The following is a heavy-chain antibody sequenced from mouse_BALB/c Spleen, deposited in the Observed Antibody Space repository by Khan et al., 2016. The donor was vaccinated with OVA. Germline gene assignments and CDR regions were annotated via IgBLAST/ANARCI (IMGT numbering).Heavy chain of an antibody. Sequence: QVQLQQSGPELVKPGASVKMSCKAPGYTFTDYVITWVNQRTGQGLEWIGEIYPGSGRTYYNERFKDKATLTADKSSNTAYMQLSSLTSEDSAVSFCARSDDGAGFAYWGQGTLVTVSA. D-gene: IGHD2-12*01. CDR2: IYPGSGRT. CDR3: ARSDDGAGFAY. J-gene: IGHJ3*01. V-gene: IGHV1-77*01. CDR1: GYTFTDYV.